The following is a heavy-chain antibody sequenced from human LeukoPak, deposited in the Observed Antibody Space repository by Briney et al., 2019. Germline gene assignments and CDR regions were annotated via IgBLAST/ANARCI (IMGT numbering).Heavy chain of an antibody. CDR3: ARRGSLWFGELGWFDP. D-gene: IGHD3-10*01. V-gene: IGHV4-59*01. J-gene: IGHJ5*02. Sequence: TSETLSLTCAVYDGSFSDYYWSWIRQPPGKGLEWIGYIYYSGSTNYNPSLKSRVTISVDTSKNQFSLKLSSVTAADTAVYYCARRGSLWFGELGWFDPWGQGTLVTVSS. CDR2: IYYSGST. CDR1: DGSFSDYY.